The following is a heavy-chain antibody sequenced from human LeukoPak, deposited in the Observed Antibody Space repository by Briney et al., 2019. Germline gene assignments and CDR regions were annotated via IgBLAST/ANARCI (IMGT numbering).Heavy chain of an antibody. CDR1: GFTFSSYA. D-gene: IGHD6-6*01. V-gene: IGHV3-30-3*01. CDR3: ASLGIAARLYYYYYGMDV. CDR2: ISYDGSNK. J-gene: IGHJ6*02. Sequence: PGRSLRLSCAASGFTFSSYAMHWVRQAPGKGLEWVAVISYDGSNKYYADSVKGRFTISRDNSKNTLYLQMNSLRAEDTAVYYCASLGIAARLYYYYYGMDVWGQGTTVTVSS.